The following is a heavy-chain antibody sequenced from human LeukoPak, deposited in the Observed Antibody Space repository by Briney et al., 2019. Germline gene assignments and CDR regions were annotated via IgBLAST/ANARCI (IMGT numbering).Heavy chain of an antibody. CDR1: GYSISSGYY. CDR3: ARVEGYCSSTRCYVYFDY. J-gene: IGHJ4*02. V-gene: IGHV4-38-2*02. D-gene: IGHD2-2*01. Sequence: SETLSLTCTVSGYSISSGYYWGWIRQPPGKGLEWIGSIYHSGSTYYNPSLKSRVTISVDTSKNQFSLKLSSVTAADTAVYYCARVEGYCSSTRCYVYFDYWGQGTLVTVSS. CDR2: IYHSGST.